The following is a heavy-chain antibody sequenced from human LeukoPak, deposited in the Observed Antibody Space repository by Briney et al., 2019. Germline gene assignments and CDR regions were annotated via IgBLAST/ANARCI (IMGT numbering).Heavy chain of an antibody. V-gene: IGHV3-23*01. J-gene: IGHJ4*02. D-gene: IGHD4-17*01. CDR2: ITGSGSGA. Sequence: GGSLRLSCAASGFTFSSFAINWVRQAPGKGLEWVSVITGSGSGADYADSVKGRFTISRDNSKNTLYLQMNSLRAEDTAVYYCAKGIYGDSSYYFDYWGQGTLVTVSS. CDR3: AKGIYGDSSYYFDY. CDR1: GFTFSSFA.